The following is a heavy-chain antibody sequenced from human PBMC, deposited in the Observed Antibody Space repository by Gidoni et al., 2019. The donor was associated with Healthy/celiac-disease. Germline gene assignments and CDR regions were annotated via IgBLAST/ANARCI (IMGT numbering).Heavy chain of an antibody. V-gene: IGHV3-21*01. CDR3: TRDAVSDFWSGYDPRAFDY. D-gene: IGHD3-3*01. J-gene: IGHJ4*02. Sequence: EVQLVESGGGLVKPGGSLRLSCAASGFTFSGYTMNWVRQAPGKGLEWVSSISSSGTDIFYADSVKGRFTISRDNAKNSLYLQMNSLRAEDTAVYYCTRDAVSDFWSGYDPRAFDYWGQGTLVTVSS. CDR2: ISSSGTDI. CDR1: GFTFSGYT.